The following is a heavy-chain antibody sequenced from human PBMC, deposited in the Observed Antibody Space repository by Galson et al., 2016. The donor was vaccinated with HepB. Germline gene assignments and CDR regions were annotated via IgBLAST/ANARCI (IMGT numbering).Heavy chain of an antibody. J-gene: IGHJ4*02. CDR3: AKDMSAGAAASGCFDC. V-gene: IGHV3-9*01. Sequence: SLRLSCAASGFTFDEYAMLWVRQAPGKGLEWVSTISWNSGTIHYMDSVKGRFTTSRDNAKNSLYLQTDGLKTEDTALYYCAKDMSAGAAASGCFDCWGQGTLVTVSS. D-gene: IGHD6-13*01. CDR1: GFTFDEYA. CDR2: ISWNSGTI.